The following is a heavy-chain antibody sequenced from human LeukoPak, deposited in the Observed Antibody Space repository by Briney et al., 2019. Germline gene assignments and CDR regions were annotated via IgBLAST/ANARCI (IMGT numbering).Heavy chain of an antibody. CDR2: IAHHGSNK. Sequence: QTGGSLRLSCAASGFTFSSYAMHWVRQGPGKGLEWVAYIAHHGSNKYYADSVKGRFTISRDNSTRTLYLQMNNLRADDTAVYYCAKDGSWSCTDWGQGALVTVSS. CDR3: AKDGSWSCTD. D-gene: IGHD2-8*02. CDR1: GFTFSSYA. J-gene: IGHJ4*02. V-gene: IGHV3-30*02.